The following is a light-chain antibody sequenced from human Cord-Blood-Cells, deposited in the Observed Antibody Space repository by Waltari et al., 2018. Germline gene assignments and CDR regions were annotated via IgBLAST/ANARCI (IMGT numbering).Light chain of an antibody. V-gene: IGKV4-1*01. CDR2: WAS. J-gene: IGKJ1*01. CDR3: QQYYSTPRT. CDR1: LSVLYSSNNKNY. Sequence: DIVMTQSPDSLAVSLGERATINCKSRLSVLYSSNNKNYLAWYQQKPGQPPKLLIYWASTRESGVPDRFSGSGSGTDFTLPISSLQAEDVAVYYCQQYYSTPRTFGQGTKVEIK.